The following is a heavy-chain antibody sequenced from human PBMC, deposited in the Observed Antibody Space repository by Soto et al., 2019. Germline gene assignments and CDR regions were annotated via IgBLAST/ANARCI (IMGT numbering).Heavy chain of an antibody. D-gene: IGHD4-17*01. Sequence: QVQLVQSGAEVKKPGSSVKVSCKASGGTFSSYSITWVRQAPGQGLEWMGGTITIFGLANYAQKFQGRVTRTADESTSTAHMELNSLRSEDAAVYYCATTARGDDGDLYYFDFWGQGTLVTVSS. CDR1: GGTFSSYS. J-gene: IGHJ4*02. V-gene: IGHV1-69*12. CDR3: ATTARGDDGDLYYFDF. CDR2: TITIFGLA.